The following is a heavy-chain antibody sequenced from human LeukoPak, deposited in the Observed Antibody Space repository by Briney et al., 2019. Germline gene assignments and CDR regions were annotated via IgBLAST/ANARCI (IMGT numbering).Heavy chain of an antibody. CDR3: ARNTSWFFDF. V-gene: IGHV4-38-2*02. J-gene: IGHJ4*02. CDR1: GVSIRSGHY. D-gene: IGHD2-2*01. CDR2: VYHSGST. Sequence: SETLSLTCSVSGVSIRSGHYWGWIRQPPGKGLEWIGSVYHSGSTHFNPSLKSRLTLPVDTSKNHFSLSLYSVTAADTAVYYCARNTSWFFDFWGQGILVTVSS.